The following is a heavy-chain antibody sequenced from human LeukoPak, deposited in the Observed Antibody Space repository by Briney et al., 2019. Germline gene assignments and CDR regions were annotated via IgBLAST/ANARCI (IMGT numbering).Heavy chain of an antibody. CDR3: ARGLSIFGVVITYYYYYGMDA. Sequence: SETLSLTCTVSGGSISSYYWSWIRQPPGKGLEWIGYIYYGGSTYYNPSLKSRVTISVDTSKNQFSLKLSSVTAADTAVYYCARGLSIFGVVITYYYYYGMDAWGQGTTVTVSS. V-gene: IGHV4-59*12. CDR1: GGSISSYY. J-gene: IGHJ6*02. CDR2: IYYGGST. D-gene: IGHD3-3*01.